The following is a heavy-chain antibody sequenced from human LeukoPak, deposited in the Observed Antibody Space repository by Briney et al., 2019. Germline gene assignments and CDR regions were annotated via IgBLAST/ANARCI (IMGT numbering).Heavy chain of an antibody. V-gene: IGHV4-34*01. J-gene: IGHJ4*02. CDR1: GGSFSGYY. CDR2: INHSGST. CDR3: ARSIPCSSTSCHQAWVDY. D-gene: IGHD2-2*01. Sequence: SETLSLTCAVYGGSFSGYYWSWIRQPPGKGLEWIGEINHSGSTNYNPSLKSRVTISVDTSKNQFSLKLSSVTAADTAVYYCARSIPCSSTSCHQAWVDYWGQGTLVTVSS.